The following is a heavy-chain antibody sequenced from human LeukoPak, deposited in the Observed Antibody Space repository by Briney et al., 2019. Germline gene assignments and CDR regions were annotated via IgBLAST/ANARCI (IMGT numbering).Heavy chain of an antibody. CDR3: VREGTALFDY. D-gene: IGHD1-7*01. CDR2: IYSRGNT. V-gene: IGHV4-4*07. CDR1: GGSISGFY. Sequence: SETLSLTCSVSGGSISGFYWSWIRQPAGKGLEWIGRIYSRGNTNYNPSLRSRVTMSVDASKNQFSLRLRSMTAADTAIYYCVREGTALFDYWGQGTLVTVSS. J-gene: IGHJ4*02.